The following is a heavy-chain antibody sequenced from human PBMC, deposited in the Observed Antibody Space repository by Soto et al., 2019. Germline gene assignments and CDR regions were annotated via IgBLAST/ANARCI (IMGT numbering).Heavy chain of an antibody. V-gene: IGHV1-18*01. J-gene: IGHJ6*02. D-gene: IGHD2-2*01. CDR2: ISAYNGNT. Sequence: ASVKVSCKASGYTFTSYGISWVRQAPGQGLEWMGWISAYNGNTNYAQKLQGRVTMTTDTSTSTAYMELRSLRSDDTAVYYCARDTQYCSSTSCDYYYGMDVWGQGTTVTVSS. CDR3: ARDTQYCSSTSCDYYYGMDV. CDR1: GYTFTSYG.